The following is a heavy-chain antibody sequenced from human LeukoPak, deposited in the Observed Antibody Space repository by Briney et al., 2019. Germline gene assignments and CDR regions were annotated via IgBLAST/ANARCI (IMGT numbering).Heavy chain of an antibody. J-gene: IGHJ6*03. V-gene: IGHV3-7*01. CDR2: IKQDGSEK. Sequence: GGSLRLSCAASGFTFSSYWMSWVRQAPGKGLEWVANIKQDGSEKYYVDSVKGRFTISRDNAKNSLYLQMNSLRAEDTAVYYCARGLTTSHQPTSYYDFWSGYRHNYYYYYMDVWGKGTTVTVSS. CDR3: ARGLTTSHQPTSYYDFWSGYRHNYYYYYMDV. CDR1: GFTFSSYW. D-gene: IGHD3-3*01.